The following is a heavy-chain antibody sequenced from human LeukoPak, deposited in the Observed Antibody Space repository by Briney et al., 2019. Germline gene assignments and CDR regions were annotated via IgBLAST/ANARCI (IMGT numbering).Heavy chain of an antibody. Sequence: ASVKVSCKASGYTFTGYYMHWVRQAPGQGLEWMGRINPNSGGTNYAQKFQGRVTMTRDTSISTAYMELSRLRSDDTAVYYCARVFKAGGSYPHFDYWGQGTLVTVSS. V-gene: IGHV1-2*06. D-gene: IGHD1-26*01. CDR1: GYTFTGYY. CDR3: ARVFKAGGSYPHFDY. J-gene: IGHJ4*02. CDR2: INPNSGGT.